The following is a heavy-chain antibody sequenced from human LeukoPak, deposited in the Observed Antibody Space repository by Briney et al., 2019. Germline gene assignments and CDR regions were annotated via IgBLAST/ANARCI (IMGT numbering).Heavy chain of an antibody. Sequence: PGGSLRLSCAVSGFTFSSYSMNWVRQAPGKGLEWVSSISSSSSYIYHADSVKGRFTISRDNAKNSLYLQMNSLRAEDTAVYYCARHSIQLWSMYYFDYWGQGTLVTVS. D-gene: IGHD5-18*01. V-gene: IGHV3-21*01. J-gene: IGHJ4*02. CDR2: ISSSSSYI. CDR1: GFTFSSYS. CDR3: ARHSIQLWSMYYFDY.